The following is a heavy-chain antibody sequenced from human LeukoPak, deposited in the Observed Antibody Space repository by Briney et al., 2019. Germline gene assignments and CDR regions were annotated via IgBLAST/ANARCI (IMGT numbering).Heavy chain of an antibody. V-gene: IGHV5-51*01. J-gene: IGHJ6*03. CDR1: GYSFTSYW. D-gene: IGHD3-10*02. CDR2: IYPGDSDT. Sequence: GESLKISCKGSGYSFTSYWIGWVRQMPGKGLEWMGIIYPGDSDTRYSPSFQGQVTISADKSISTAYLRWSSLKASDTAMYYCATQGPLVRGDYYYYMDVWGKGTTVTVSS. CDR3: ATQGPLVRGDYYYYMDV.